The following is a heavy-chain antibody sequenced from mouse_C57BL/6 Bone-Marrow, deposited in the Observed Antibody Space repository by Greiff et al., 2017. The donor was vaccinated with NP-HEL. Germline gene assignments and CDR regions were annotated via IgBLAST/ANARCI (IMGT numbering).Heavy chain of an antibody. CDR1: GYTFTSYG. CDR3: ARSRLWMGYFDV. Sequence: QVQLQQSGAELARPGASVKLSCKASGYTFTSYGISWVKQRTGQGLEWIGEIYPRSGNTYYNEKFKGKATLTADKSSSTAYMELRSLTSEDSAVYFCARSRLWMGYFDVWGTGTTVTVSS. J-gene: IGHJ1*03. V-gene: IGHV1-81*01. D-gene: IGHD1-1*02. CDR2: IYPRSGNT.